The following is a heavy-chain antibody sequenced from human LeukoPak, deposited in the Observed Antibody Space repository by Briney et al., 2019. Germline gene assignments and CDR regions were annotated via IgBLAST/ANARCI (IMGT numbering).Heavy chain of an antibody. CDR3: AKDPIAARGTYNWFDP. D-gene: IGHD6-6*01. CDR1: GFTFSSYS. Sequence: PGGSLRLSCAASGFTFSSYSMNWVRQAPGKGLEWVSSISSSSSYIYYADSVKGRFTISRDNSKNTLYLQMNSLRAEDTAVYYCAKDPIAARGTYNWFDPWGQGTLVTVSS. CDR2: ISSSSSYI. J-gene: IGHJ5*02. V-gene: IGHV3-21*04.